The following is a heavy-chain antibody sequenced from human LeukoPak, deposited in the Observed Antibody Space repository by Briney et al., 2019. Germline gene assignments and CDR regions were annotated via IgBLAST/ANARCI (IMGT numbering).Heavy chain of an antibody. CDR2: IKSKTDGGTT. D-gene: IGHD3-3*01. Sequence: GGSLRLSCAASGFTFSNAWMSWVRQAPGKGLEWVGRIKSKTDGGTTDYAAPVKGRFTISRDDSKNTLYLQMNSLKTEDTAVYYCTTYDFWSGYPKFDYWGQGTLVTVSS. CDR1: GFTFSNAW. J-gene: IGHJ4*02. V-gene: IGHV3-15*01. CDR3: TTYDFWSGYPKFDY.